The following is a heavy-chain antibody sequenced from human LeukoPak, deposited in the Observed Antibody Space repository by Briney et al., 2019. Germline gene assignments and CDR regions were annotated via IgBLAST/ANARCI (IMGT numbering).Heavy chain of an antibody. CDR3: AIQWELLPRRFDY. V-gene: IGHV1-8*01. CDR2: MNPNSGNT. D-gene: IGHD1-26*01. Sequence: ASVKVSCKASGYTFTSYDINWVRQATGQGLEWMGWMNPNSGNTGYAQKFQGRVTMTRNTSISTAYMELSSLRSEDTAVYYCAIQWELLPRRFDYWGQGTLVTVSS. CDR1: GYTFTSYD. J-gene: IGHJ4*02.